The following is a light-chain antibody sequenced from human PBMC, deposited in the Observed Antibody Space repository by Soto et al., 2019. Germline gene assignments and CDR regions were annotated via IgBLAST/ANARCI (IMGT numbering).Light chain of an antibody. CDR3: QHYNHSPYT. V-gene: IGKV3-15*01. J-gene: IGKJ2*01. Sequence: EIVMTQSPATLSVSPGERATLSCRASQSVSSNLAWYQQKPGQAPRLLIYGASTRATGIPARFSGSGSGTEFTLTISSLQSEDFAVYYCQHYNHSPYTFGQGTKLEIK. CDR1: QSVSSN. CDR2: GAS.